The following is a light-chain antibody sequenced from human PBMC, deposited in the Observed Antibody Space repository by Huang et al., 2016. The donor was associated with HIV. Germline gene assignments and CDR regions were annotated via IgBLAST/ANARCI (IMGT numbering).Light chain of an antibody. CDR3: QQYNTSPRT. CDR1: QSVFKN. J-gene: IGKJ1*01. CDR2: GSS. Sequence: ENLMTQSPSTLSVSPGESATLSCRASQSVFKNLAWYQQKPGQAPKLLIYGSSTRAAGIPARFSVSGSGTDFTLTISSLQSEDFAVYYCQQYNTSPRTFGQGTKVGV. V-gene: IGKV3-15*01.